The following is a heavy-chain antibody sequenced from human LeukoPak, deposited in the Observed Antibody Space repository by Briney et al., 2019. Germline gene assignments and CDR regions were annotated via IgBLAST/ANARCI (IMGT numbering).Heavy chain of an antibody. CDR3: ANSDIPGPHAFDI. J-gene: IGHJ3*02. D-gene: IGHD2-2*02. V-gene: IGHV3-23*01. Sequence: PGGSLRLSCAASGFTFSSYAMSWVRQAPGKGLEWVSAISGSGGSTYYADSVKGRFTISRDNSKNTLYLQMNSLRAEDTAVYYCANSDIPGPHAFDIWGQGTMVTVPS. CDR1: GFTFSSYA. CDR2: ISGSGGST.